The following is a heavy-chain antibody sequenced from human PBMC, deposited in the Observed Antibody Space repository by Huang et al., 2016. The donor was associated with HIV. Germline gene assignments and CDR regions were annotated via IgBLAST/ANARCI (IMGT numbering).Heavy chain of an antibody. CDR1: GFTFGSFG. V-gene: IGHV3-30*02. CDR2: IRYDGNNY. CDR3: AKDLTYTFGRHFDY. D-gene: IGHD3-3*01. J-gene: IGHJ4*02. Sequence: QVQLVESGGGVVQPGGSLRLSCTASGFTFGSFGMHWVRPSPGKVLEGVAFIRYDGNNYDYADSVRGRFTISRDNSKDTLYLQMNRLRPDDSAVYYCAKDLTYTFGRHFDYWGRGTLVTVSS.